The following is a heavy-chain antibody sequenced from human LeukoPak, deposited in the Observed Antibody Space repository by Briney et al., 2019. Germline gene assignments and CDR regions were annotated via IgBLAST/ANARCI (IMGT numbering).Heavy chain of an antibody. J-gene: IGHJ4*02. Sequence: PSQTLSLTCSVSGVSVSSGTYYWRWIRQSAGKGLEWIGHISTSGNTNYNPSVRSRVTISLDTSKNQFSLKLTSVTAADTALYYCARGGGYYFDTEDYWGQGTLVTVSS. CDR3: ARGGGYYFDTEDY. CDR1: GVSVSSGTYY. D-gene: IGHD3-22*01. V-gene: IGHV4-61*09. CDR2: ISTSGNT.